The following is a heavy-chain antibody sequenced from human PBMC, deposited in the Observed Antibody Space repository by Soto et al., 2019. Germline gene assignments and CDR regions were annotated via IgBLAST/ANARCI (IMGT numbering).Heavy chain of an antibody. CDR3: AKDYGDYDPLFDY. V-gene: IGHV3-23*01. Sequence: GGSLILSCEASGFTFSHYAMSWVRQSPGKGLEWVSGITSGDSTYYAASVKGRFTTSRDNSKNTLYLQMNSLRAEDTAVYYCAKDYGDYDPLFDYWGQGTLVTVSS. CDR1: GFTFSHYA. D-gene: IGHD4-17*01. CDR2: ITSGDST. J-gene: IGHJ4*02.